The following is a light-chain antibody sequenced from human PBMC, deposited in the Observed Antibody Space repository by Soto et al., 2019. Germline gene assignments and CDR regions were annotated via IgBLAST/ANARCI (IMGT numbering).Light chain of an antibody. CDR2: DVS. CDR3: SSFRSRSTLYV. J-gene: IGLJ1*01. V-gene: IGLV2-14*03. Sequence: QSALTQPASVSGSPGQSITISCTGTRSDIGIYNYVSWYQQHPGKAPKLMIYDVSYRPSGVSNRFSGSKSGNTASLTISGLQAEDEADSYCSSFRSRSTLYVFGTGTKLTVL. CDR1: RSDIGIYNY.